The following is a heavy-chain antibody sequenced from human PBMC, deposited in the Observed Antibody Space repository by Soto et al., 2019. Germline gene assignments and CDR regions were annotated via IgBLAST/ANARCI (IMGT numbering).Heavy chain of an antibody. Sequence: SQTLSLTCVISGDSVSSNSAAWNWVRQSPSRGLEWLGRTYYSSKWNTDYAVSVKSRITINPDTSKNQFSLHLSSVTPEDTAVYFSAREGNNWNYWPSYFDCGGKEPRTTAPS. J-gene: IGHJ4*02. CDR2: TYYSSKWNT. D-gene: IGHD1-7*01. CDR1: GDSVSSNSAA. V-gene: IGHV6-1*01. CDR3: AREGNNWNYWPSYFDC.